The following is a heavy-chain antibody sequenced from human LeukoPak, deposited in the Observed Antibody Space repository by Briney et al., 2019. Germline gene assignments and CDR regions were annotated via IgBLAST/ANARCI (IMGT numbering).Heavy chain of an antibody. CDR1: GGSFSGYY. CDR3: ARPVAASGPLLRYFDWLPRSDAFDI. CDR2: INHSGGT. Sequence: SETLSLTCAVYGGSFSGYYWSWIRQPPGKGLEWIGEINHSGGTNYNPSLKSRVTISVDTSKNQFSLKLSSVTAADTAVYYCARPVAASGPLLRYFDWLPRSDAFDIWGQGTMVTVSS. V-gene: IGHV4-34*01. D-gene: IGHD3-9*01. J-gene: IGHJ3*02.